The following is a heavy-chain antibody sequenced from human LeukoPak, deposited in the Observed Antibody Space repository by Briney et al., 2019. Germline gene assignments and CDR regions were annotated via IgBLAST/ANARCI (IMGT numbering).Heavy chain of an antibody. CDR3: ARAQLDYYFDY. V-gene: IGHV4-31*02. Sequence: SETLSLTCTVSGGSISSGGYYWSWIRHHPGKGLEWIGYIYYSGNTYSNPSLKSRVTISSDTSKNQFSLKLNSMTAADTAVYYCARAQLDYYFDYWGQGALVTVSS. D-gene: IGHD3-9*01. CDR1: GGSISSGGYY. J-gene: IGHJ4*02. CDR2: IYYSGNT.